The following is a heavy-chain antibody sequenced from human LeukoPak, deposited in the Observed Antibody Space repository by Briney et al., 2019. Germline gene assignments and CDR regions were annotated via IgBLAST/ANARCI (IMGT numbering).Heavy chain of an antibody. D-gene: IGHD6-25*01. J-gene: IGHJ6*03. CDR3: AGSSVRRNYYYYYMDV. Sequence: GGSLRLSYAASGFTFSSYSMNWVRQAPGKGLEWVSYISSSSSTIYYADSVKGRFTISRDNAKNSLYLQMNSQRAEDTAVYYCAGSSVRRNYYYYYMDVWGKGTTVTVSS. CDR1: GFTFSSYS. CDR2: ISSSSSTI. V-gene: IGHV3-48*04.